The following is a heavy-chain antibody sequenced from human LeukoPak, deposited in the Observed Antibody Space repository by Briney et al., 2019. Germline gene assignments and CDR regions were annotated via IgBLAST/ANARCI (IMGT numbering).Heavy chain of an antibody. J-gene: IGHJ5*02. CDR2: INPNSGGT. D-gene: IGHD3-10*01. CDR1: GYTFTGYY. V-gene: IGHV1-2*02. Sequence: GASVKVSCTASGYTFTGYYLHWVRQAPGQGLEWMGWINPNSGGTNYAQKFQGRVTMTRDTSFSTAYMELSRVRSDDSAVYYCVRNIWFGEFTASNCFDPWGQGTLVTVSS. CDR3: VRNIWFGEFTASNCFDP.